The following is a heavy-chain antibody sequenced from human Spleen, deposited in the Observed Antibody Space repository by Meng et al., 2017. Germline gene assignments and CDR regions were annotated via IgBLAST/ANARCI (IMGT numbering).Heavy chain of an antibody. V-gene: IGHV3-48*03. J-gene: IGHJ4*02. CDR2: IRSSDFTT. CDR3: ARSPNDKYDLSALPLDY. Sequence: GGSLRLSCVASGFTLSNYKMHWVRQAPGMGLEWVSYIRSSDFTTYYADSVKGRFTISRDNSKNTVFLQINSLRVEDTAVYYCARSPNDKYDLSALPLDYWGQGTLVTVSS. D-gene: IGHD3-16*01. CDR1: GFTLSNYK.